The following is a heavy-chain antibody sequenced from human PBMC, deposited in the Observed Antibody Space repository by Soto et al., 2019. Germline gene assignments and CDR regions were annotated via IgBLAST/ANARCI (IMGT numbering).Heavy chain of an antibody. CDR1: GDSITSGGYY. Sequence: PSETLSLTCTVSGDSITSGGYYWTWIRQHPGKGLEWIGYVYHSGSTYYNPSLKSRLTISVDTSKNQFSLKLTSVTAADTAVYFCARDRITRSNWLDPWGPGTRSPSPQ. J-gene: IGHJ5*02. V-gene: IGHV4-31*03. CDR2: VYHSGST. D-gene: IGHD3-10*01. CDR3: ARDRITRSNWLDP.